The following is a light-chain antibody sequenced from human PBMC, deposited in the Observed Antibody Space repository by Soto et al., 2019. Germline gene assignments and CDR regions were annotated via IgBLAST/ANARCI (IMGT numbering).Light chain of an antibody. J-gene: IGKJ5*01. CDR3: QQYGSSQIT. CDR2: KAS. V-gene: IGKV4-1*01. Sequence: LVLPQSPDSLAVSRGERATLHCNSSQSVLYSANNKDYLAWYQQKPGKAPKFLIYKASSLESGVPSRFSGSGSGTEFTLTISRLEPEDFAVYYCQQYGSSQITFGQGTRLEI. CDR1: QSVLYSANNKDY.